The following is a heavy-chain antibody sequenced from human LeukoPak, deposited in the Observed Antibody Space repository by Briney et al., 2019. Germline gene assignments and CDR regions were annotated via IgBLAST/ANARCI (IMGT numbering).Heavy chain of an antibody. CDR2: IGSSGSTK. Sequence: GGSLRLSCAASGFTFSSYEMIWVRQAPGKGLEWLSYIGSSGSTKYYADSVKGRFTISRDNAENSLYLQMNSLRAEDTAVYYCATYCSSTSCYRTRYMDAWGQGATVTVSS. CDR3: ATYCSSTSCYRTRYMDA. J-gene: IGHJ6*02. V-gene: IGHV3-48*03. D-gene: IGHD2-2*01. CDR1: GFTFSSYE.